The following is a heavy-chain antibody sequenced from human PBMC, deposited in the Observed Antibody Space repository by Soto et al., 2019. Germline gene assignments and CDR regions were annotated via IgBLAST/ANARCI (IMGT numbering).Heavy chain of an antibody. D-gene: IGHD3-22*01. CDR1: GFTFNIYA. J-gene: IGHJ4*02. V-gene: IGHV3-23*01. Sequence: EVQLLGSGGDVIQPGGSRRLSCAASGFTFNIYAMTLVRQAPGKGLEWVSAISRYGDFTYYADSVEGRFTISRDNYKNTLYLQMNSLRAEDTAVYYCAKDRYLDHDSRGYLFDNWGQGTLVTVSS. CDR3: AKDRYLDHDSRGYLFDN. CDR2: ISRYGDFT.